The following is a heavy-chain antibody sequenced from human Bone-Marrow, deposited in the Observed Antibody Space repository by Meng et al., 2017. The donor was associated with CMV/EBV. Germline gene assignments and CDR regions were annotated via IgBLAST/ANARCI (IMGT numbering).Heavy chain of an antibody. Sequence: GESLKISCAASGFTFSSYSMNWVRQAPGKGLEWVSVIYSGGTSTYYADSVKGRFTISRDNSKNTLYLQMNSLRAEDTAVYYCARAPVYGDYDSDAFDIWGQGTMVTVSS. CDR1: GFTFSSYS. CDR3: ARAPVYGDYDSDAFDI. J-gene: IGHJ3*02. CDR2: IYSGGTST. D-gene: IGHD4-17*01. V-gene: IGHV3-23*03.